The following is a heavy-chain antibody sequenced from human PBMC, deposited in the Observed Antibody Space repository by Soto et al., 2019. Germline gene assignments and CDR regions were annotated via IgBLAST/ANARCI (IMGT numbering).Heavy chain of an antibody. CDR1: GFSLTTSGVG. D-gene: IGHD3-3*01. CDR2: IYWDDAK. V-gene: IGHV2-5*02. J-gene: IGHJ4*02. Sequence: QITLNESGPTVVRTTETLTLTCRFSGFSLTTSGVGVGWIRQSPGKAPEWLALIYWDDAKRYTAALKSRLTITKDTSKNQVVRTVSDLDPTDTATYYCAHRVLRTVFGLVTTTAIYFDFWGQGTPVAVSS. CDR3: AHRVLRTVFGLVTTTAIYFDF.